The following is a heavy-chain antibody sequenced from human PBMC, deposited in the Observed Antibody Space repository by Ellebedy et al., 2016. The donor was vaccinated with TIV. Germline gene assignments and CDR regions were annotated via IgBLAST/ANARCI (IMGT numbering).Heavy chain of an antibody. Sequence: PGGSLRLSCAASGFTFSSHAMHWVRQAPGKGLEWVALISYDANNKYYADSVKGRFTISRDNSKNTLYLQMNRLRTEDTAVYYCAKEDWLDGNKIGSYYFDYWGQGTLVTVSS. CDR2: ISYDANNK. CDR3: AKEDWLDGNKIGSYYFDY. CDR1: GFTFSSHA. D-gene: IGHD5-24*01. J-gene: IGHJ4*02. V-gene: IGHV3-30*04.